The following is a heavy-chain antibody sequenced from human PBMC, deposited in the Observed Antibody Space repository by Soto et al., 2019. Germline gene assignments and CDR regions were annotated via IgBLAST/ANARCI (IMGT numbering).Heavy chain of an antibody. Sequence: QVQLVESGGGVVQPGRSLRLSRAASGFTFSSYGMHWVRQAPGKGLEWVAVIWYDGSNKYYADSVKGRFTISRDNSKNXPYXQXNSLRAEDTAVYYCAREQRPVAGAGTNGVVGYGMDVWGQGTTVTVSS. J-gene: IGHJ6*02. CDR1: GFTFSSYG. CDR2: IWYDGSNK. CDR3: AREQRPVAGAGTNGVVGYGMDV. D-gene: IGHD6-19*01. V-gene: IGHV3-33*01.